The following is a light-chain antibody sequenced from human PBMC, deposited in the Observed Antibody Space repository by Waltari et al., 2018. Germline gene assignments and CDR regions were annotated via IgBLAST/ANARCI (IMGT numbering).Light chain of an antibody. Sequence: QSVLTQPPSVSGAPGQRVTISCTGSGSNIGAGYDVPWYQQLQRAAPKLLIYGSSTRPLGVPDRFFGSTSCTAASLSITGLQAEDEADYYCQSYDTSLSVVFGGGTKLTVL. CDR1: GSNIGAGYD. CDR2: GSS. J-gene: IGLJ3*02. CDR3: QSYDTSLSVV. V-gene: IGLV1-40*01.